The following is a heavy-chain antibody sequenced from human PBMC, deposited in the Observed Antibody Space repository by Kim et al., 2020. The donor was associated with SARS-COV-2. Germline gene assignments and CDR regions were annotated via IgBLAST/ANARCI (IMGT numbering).Heavy chain of an antibody. CDR2: INPNSGGT. V-gene: IGHV1-2*06. CDR3: ARDYLAVGYYYYGMDV. Sequence: ASVKVSCKASGYTFTGYYMHWVRQAPGQGLEWMGRINPNSGGTNYAQKFQGRVTMTRDTSISTAYMELSRLRSDDTAVYYCARDYLAVGYYYYGMDVWGQGTTVTVSS. CDR1: GYTFTGYY. D-gene: IGHD1-26*01. J-gene: IGHJ6*02.